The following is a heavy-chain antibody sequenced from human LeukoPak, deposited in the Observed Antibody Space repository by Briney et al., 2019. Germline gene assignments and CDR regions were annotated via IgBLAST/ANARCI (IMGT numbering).Heavy chain of an antibody. CDR3: ARDPTADDY. J-gene: IGHJ4*02. V-gene: IGHV3-21*01. CDR2: ITSVSSYK. CDR1: GFTFSSYA. Sequence: GGSLRLSCAASGFTFSSYAMTWVRQAPGKGLEWVSSITSVSSYKYYADSVKGRFTISRDNAKNSLFLQMNSLRAEDTAIYYCARDPTADDYWGQGTLVTVSS. D-gene: IGHD2-2*01.